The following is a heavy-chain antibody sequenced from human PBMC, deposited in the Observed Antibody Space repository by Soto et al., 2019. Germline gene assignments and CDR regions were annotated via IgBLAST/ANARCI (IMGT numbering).Heavy chain of an antibody. CDR1: GFTFSSYA. D-gene: IGHD3-22*01. J-gene: IGHJ6*02. Sequence: GSLRLSCAASGFTFSSYAMSWVRQAPGKGLEWVSAISGSGGSTYYADSVKGRFTISRDNSKNTLYLQMNSLRAEDTAVYYCATVITKYYYYGMDVWGQGTTVTVSS. V-gene: IGHV3-23*01. CDR2: ISGSGGST. CDR3: ATVITKYYYYGMDV.